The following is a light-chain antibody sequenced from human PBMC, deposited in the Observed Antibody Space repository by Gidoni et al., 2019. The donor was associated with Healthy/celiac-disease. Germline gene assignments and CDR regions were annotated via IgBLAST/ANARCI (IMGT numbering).Light chain of an antibody. CDR2: GAS. Sequence: EIVMTQSPATLSVSPGERATLSCQASQSVSSNLAWYQQKPGHAPTLLIYGASTRSTGIPARFSGSGSGTEFTLTISSLQSEDFAVYYCQQYNNWPPVFGPGTKVEIK. J-gene: IGKJ3*01. CDR3: QQYNNWPPV. V-gene: IGKV3-15*01. CDR1: QSVSSN.